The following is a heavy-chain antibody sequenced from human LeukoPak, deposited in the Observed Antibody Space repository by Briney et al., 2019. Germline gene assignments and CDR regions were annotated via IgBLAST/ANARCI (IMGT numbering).Heavy chain of an antibody. CDR2: ITPLFGTA. CDR3: ARVGRGNYNAQDAFDI. V-gene: IGHV1-69*13. Sequence: ASVKVSCKASGGTFSKYTISWVRQRPGQGLEWMGGITPLFGTANYAQKFQGRVTITADESASTAYMGLSSLRSEDTAVYYCARVGRGNYNAQDAFDIWGQGTMVTVSS. J-gene: IGHJ3*02. D-gene: IGHD4-11*01. CDR1: GGTFSKYT.